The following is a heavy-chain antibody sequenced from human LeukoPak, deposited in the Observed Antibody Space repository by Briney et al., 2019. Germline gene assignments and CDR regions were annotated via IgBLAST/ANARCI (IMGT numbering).Heavy chain of an antibody. CDR3: RTYRWGDSFEY. V-gene: IGHV3-74*01. CDR2: INSYGSST. CDR1: GFTFSTYW. D-gene: IGHD3-16*01. Sequence: GGSLRLSCAASGFTFSTYWMQWVRQDPGKGLVWVSHINSYGSSTAYADSVKGRFTISRDNAKKTLYLQRNSLRVEDTAIYYCRTYRWGDSFEYWGQGTLVTVSS. J-gene: IGHJ4*02.